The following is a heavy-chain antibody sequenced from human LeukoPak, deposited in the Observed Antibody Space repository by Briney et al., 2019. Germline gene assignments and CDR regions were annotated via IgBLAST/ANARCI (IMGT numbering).Heavy chain of an antibody. V-gene: IGHV4-30-2*01. CDR2: IYHSGST. J-gene: IGHJ6*03. Sequence: SETLSLTCTVSGGSISSGGYYWSWIRQPPGKGLEWIGYIYHSGSTYYNPSLKSRVAISVDRSMNQFSLELSSVTVADTAVYYCARHRDGSGTYYMGSRYYYYMDVWGKGTTVTVSS. CDR3: ARHRDGSGTYYMGSRYYYYMDV. CDR1: GGSISSGGYY. D-gene: IGHD3-10*01.